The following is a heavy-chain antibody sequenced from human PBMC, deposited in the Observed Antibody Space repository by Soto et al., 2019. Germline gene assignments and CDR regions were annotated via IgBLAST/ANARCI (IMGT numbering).Heavy chain of an antibody. V-gene: IGHV3-30*18. Sequence: GGSLRLSCAASGFTFSSYGMHWVRQAPGKGLEWVAVISYDGSNKYYADSVKGRFTISRDNSKNTLYLQMNSLRAEDTAVYYCAKDYYDSSGYYYDAFDIWGQGTIVTVSS. J-gene: IGHJ3*02. CDR1: GFTFSSYG. D-gene: IGHD3-22*01. CDR2: ISYDGSNK. CDR3: AKDYYDSSGYYYDAFDI.